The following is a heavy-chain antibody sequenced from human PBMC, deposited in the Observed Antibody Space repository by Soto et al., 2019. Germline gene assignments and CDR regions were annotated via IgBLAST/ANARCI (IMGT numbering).Heavy chain of an antibody. V-gene: IGHV2-5*01. CDR3: AHRLVSRGSFDY. CDR1: GFSLTTSGVG. J-gene: IGHJ4*02. CDR2: IYWNDDK. D-gene: IGHD6-6*01. Sequence: QITLKESGPSLVKPTQTLTLTCTFSGFSLTTSGVGVGWIRQPPGKAPEWLALIYWNDDKRYSPSLQSRLTITKDTSKNQVVLTLTNMDPVDTATYYCAHRLVSRGSFDYWGQGSLVTVSS.